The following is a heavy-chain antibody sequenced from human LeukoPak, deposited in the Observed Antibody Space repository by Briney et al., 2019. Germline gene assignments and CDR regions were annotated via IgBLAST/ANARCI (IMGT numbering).Heavy chain of an antibody. Sequence: PSETLSLTCTVSGGSISSSSYYWGWIRQPPGKGLEWIGSIYYSGSTYYNPSLKSRVTISVDTSKNQFSLKLSSVTAADTAVYYCTRVGSQGQPGYWGQGTLVTVSS. CDR3: TRVGSQGQPGY. J-gene: IGHJ4*02. V-gene: IGHV4-39*07. CDR1: GGSISSSSYY. CDR2: IYYSGST. D-gene: IGHD6-19*01.